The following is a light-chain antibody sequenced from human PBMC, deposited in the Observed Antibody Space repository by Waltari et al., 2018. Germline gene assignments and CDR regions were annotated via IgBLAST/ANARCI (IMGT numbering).Light chain of an antibody. Sequence: AIRMTQSPSSLSASRGDRVTISCRASQGVSTYLAWYQQKPGKAPSLLIHAASTLQSGVPSRFSGSGTGTDFTLTITCLQSEDFATYYCQQYHDYPWTFGQGTKVEI. V-gene: IGKV1-8*01. CDR1: QGVSTY. CDR3: QQYHDYPWT. CDR2: AAS. J-gene: IGKJ1*01.